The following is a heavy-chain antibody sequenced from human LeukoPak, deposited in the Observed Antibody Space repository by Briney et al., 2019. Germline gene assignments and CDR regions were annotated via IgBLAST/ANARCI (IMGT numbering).Heavy chain of an antibody. CDR1: GVIISSYA. J-gene: IGHJ5*02. CDR3: AKDRVSPGFNWFDP. Sequence: GGSLRLSCAASGVIISSYAMSWVRQSPGKGLEWVSAINGRGDNTYYADFVKGRFTISRDNSKSTVYLQMNSLRTEDTAVYYCAKDRVSPGFNWFDPWGQGTLVTVSS. V-gene: IGHV3-23*01. CDR2: INGRGDNT. D-gene: IGHD2/OR15-2a*01.